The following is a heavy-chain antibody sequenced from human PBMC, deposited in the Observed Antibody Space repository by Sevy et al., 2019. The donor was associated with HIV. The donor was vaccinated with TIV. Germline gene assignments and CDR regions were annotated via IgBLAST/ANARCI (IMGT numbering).Heavy chain of an antibody. CDR3: ARRDLLAGSDY. V-gene: IGHV5-51*01. CDR1: GYKFTTYW. D-gene: IGHD6-19*01. J-gene: IGHJ4*02. Sequence: GESLKISCKASGYKFTTYWIGSARQMPVKGLEWMGMIYPRDSDTRYSPSFEGQVTISADKSITTAYLQWSSLKASDTAVYYCARRDLLAGSDYWGQGTLVTVSS. CDR2: IYPRDSDT.